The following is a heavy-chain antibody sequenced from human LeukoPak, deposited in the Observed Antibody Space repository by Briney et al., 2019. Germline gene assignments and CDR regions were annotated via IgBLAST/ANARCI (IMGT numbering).Heavy chain of an antibody. V-gene: IGHV3-7*01. J-gene: IGHJ5*01. CDR3: AKFPYCSGGSCFNWFDS. CDR1: GFTFTSYW. Sequence: PGGSLRLSCAASGFTFTSYWMSWVRQAPGKGLEWVANIKQDGSEKYYVDSVKGRFTISRDNAKNSLYLQMNSLRAEDTAVYCCAKFPYCSGGSCFNWFDSWGQGTLVTVSS. CDR2: IKQDGSEK. D-gene: IGHD2-15*01.